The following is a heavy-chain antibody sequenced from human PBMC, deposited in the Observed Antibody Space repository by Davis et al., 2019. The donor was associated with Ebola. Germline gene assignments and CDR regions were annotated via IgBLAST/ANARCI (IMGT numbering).Heavy chain of an antibody. CDR2: IYSGGST. D-gene: IGHD3-10*01. J-gene: IGHJ5*02. Sequence: GGSLRLSCAASGFTASSNYMSWVRQAPGKGLEWVSVIYSGGSTYYADSVKGRFTISRDNSKNTLYLQMNSLRAEDTAVYYCAREGITMVRGVIITSSGWFDPWGQGTLVTVSS. V-gene: IGHV3-66*01. CDR1: GFTASSNY. CDR3: AREGITMVRGVIITSSGWFDP.